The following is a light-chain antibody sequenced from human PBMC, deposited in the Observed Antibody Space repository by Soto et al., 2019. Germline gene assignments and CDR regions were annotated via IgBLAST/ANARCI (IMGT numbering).Light chain of an antibody. CDR1: QGIRDE. CDR3: LQDYKYPRT. Sequence: AIPMTPSPSSLSASVGDRVTITCRASQGIRDELGWYQQKPGKAPKLLIYGASSLQSGVPSRFSGSGSGTDFTLTISSLQPEDFATYYCLQDYKYPRTFGQGTKVDIK. V-gene: IGKV1-6*02. CDR2: GAS. J-gene: IGKJ1*01.